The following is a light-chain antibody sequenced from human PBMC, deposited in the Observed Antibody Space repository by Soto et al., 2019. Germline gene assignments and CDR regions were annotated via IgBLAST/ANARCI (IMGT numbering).Light chain of an antibody. V-gene: IGKV3-15*01. Sequence: EVVMTQSPVTLSVSPGERATLSCRASQSVGGDLAWYQQTPGQTPRLLIYGAVTRATGVAARFSGAGSGTEFTLTVDSLQSEDVAIYYCQQYNAWPRTFGQATKLEI. CDR2: GAV. CDR1: QSVGGD. CDR3: QQYNAWPRT. J-gene: IGKJ2*01.